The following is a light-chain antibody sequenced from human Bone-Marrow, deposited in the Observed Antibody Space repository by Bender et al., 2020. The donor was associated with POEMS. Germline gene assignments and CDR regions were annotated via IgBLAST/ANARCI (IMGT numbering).Light chain of an antibody. CDR3: SAWDHTLNGPV. J-gene: IGLJ2*01. V-gene: IGLV1-50*01. CDR2: GNS. Sequence: QSVLTQPPSVSGAPGQRVTISCTGSSSNFGAGYDVHWYQQLPGTAPKLLIFGNSNRPSGVPDRFSGSKSGTSASLAISGLRSEDESDYFCSAWDHTLNGPVFGGGTKLTVL. CDR1: SSNFGAGYD.